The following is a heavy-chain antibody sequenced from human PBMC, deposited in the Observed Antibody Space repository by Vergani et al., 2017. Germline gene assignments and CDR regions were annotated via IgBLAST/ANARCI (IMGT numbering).Heavy chain of an antibody. CDR2: IIPIFGTA. D-gene: IGHD3-10*01. Sequence: QVQLVQSGAEVKKPGSSVKVSCKASGGTFSSYAISWVRQAPGQGLEWMGGIIPIFGTANYAQKFQGRVTITADESTSTAYMELSSLRSEDTAVYYCARVMKLGEPQYDYYFGMDVWGQGTTVTVSS. CDR3: ARVMKLGEPQYDYYFGMDV. CDR1: GGTFSSYA. V-gene: IGHV1-69*01. J-gene: IGHJ6*02.